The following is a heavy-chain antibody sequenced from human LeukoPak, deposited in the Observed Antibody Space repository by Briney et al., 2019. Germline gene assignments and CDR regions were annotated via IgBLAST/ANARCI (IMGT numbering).Heavy chain of an antibody. CDR3: ARDGCGGDCYLADY. CDR2: IWFDGSKK. CDR1: GFIFSGYG. D-gene: IGHD2-21*02. J-gene: IGHJ4*02. V-gene: IGHV3-33*01. Sequence: GRSLRLSCAASGFIFSGYGMHWVRQAPGKRLEWVAVIWFDGSKKYYADSVKGRFTISRDDSKNTLYLQMNSLRAEDTAVYYCARDGCGGDCYLADYWGQGTLVTVSS.